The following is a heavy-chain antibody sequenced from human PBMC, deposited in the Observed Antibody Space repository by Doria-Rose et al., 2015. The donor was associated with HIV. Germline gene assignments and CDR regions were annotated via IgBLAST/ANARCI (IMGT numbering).Heavy chain of an antibody. V-gene: IGHV4-31*03. D-gene: IGHD3-3*01. J-gene: IGHJ4*02. Sequence: ETLSLTCSVSGASFRRRGYYWNWIRQVPGKGLESLGYTYYTGTSDYSPSLKSRLNMAVDTSKNQFSLKLSFLTVADTAVYYCARMGSYRELDYWCQGALVIVSA. CDR2: TYYTGTS. CDR1: GASFRRRGYY. CDR3: ARMGSYRELDY.